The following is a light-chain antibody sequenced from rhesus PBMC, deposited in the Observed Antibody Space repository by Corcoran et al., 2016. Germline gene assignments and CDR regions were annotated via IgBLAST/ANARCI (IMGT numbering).Light chain of an antibody. CDR3: LQYDSSPYS. V-gene: IGKV1-22*01. Sequence: DIQMTQSPSSLSASVGDKVTITCRASQVISSWLAWYQQKPGNPPRLLIYKASSLRSGVPSRFSGSGFRTDFTLTISSLQPEDLTTYFCLQYDSSPYSFGQGTKVEIK. CDR2: KAS. J-gene: IGKJ2*01. CDR1: QVISSW.